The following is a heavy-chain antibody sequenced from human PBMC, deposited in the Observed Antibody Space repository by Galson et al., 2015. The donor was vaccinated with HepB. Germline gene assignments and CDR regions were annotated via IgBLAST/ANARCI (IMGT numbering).Heavy chain of an antibody. D-gene: IGHD3-9*01. CDR2: IIPIFGTA. V-gene: IGHV1-69*13. J-gene: IGHJ6*03. Sequence: SVKVSCKASGGTFSSYAISWVRQAPGQGLEWMGGIIPIFGTANYAQKFQGRVTITADESTSTAYMELSSLRSEGTAVYYCASGGVLRYFDWTLAGGYYYYMDVWGKGTTVTVSS. CDR1: GGTFSSYA. CDR3: ASGGVLRYFDWTLAGGYYYYMDV.